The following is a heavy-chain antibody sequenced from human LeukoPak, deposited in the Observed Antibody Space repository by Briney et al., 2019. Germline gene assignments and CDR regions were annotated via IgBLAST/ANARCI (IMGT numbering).Heavy chain of an antibody. V-gene: IGHV4-34*01. J-gene: IGHJ4*02. Sequence: SETLSLTCAVYGGSSSGYYWSWIRQSPGKGLEWIGEINHSGVINYNPSLKSRVTISVDTSKNQFSLKLSSVTAADTAVYYCARGVSKGIAAAGESDYWGQGTLVTVSS. CDR1: GGSSSGYY. D-gene: IGHD6-13*01. CDR2: INHSGVI. CDR3: ARGVSKGIAAAGESDY.